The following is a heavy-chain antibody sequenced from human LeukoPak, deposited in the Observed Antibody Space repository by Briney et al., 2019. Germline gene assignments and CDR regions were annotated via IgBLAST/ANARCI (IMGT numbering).Heavy chain of an antibody. CDR2: IYPNSGGT. CDR3: AREPYGSGGYDY. D-gene: IGHD3-10*01. CDR1: GYTFTRYY. V-gene: IGHV1-2*02. Sequence: ASVKVSCKASGYTFTRYYMHWVRQAPGQGLEYMGWIYPNSGGTNYAQSFHGRVTLTWDTSIYTAYMELSRLTSDDTAVYYCAREPYGSGGYDYWGQGTLVTVSS. J-gene: IGHJ4*02.